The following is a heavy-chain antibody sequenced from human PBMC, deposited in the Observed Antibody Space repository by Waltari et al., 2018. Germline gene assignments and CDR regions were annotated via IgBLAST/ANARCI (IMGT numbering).Heavy chain of an antibody. Sequence: EVQLVESGGDWVQPGGSLRLSCAASGFTFSSYWMSWVRQAPGKGPEWVANINEVGTQIYYLDSVKGRFTISRDNAKNTLYLQMNRLRAEDTAVYYCARRLSSGCEYWGQGALVTVSS. CDR3: ARRLSSGCEY. J-gene: IGHJ4*02. CDR1: GFTFSSYW. D-gene: IGHD6-19*01. V-gene: IGHV3-7*04. CDR2: INEVGTQI.